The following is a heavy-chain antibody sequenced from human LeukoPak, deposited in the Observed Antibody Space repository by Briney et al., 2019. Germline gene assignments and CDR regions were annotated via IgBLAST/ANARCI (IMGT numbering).Heavy chain of an antibody. CDR3: ARVGYSSGWEYYYYGMDV. Sequence: SVKVSCKASGGTFSSYAISWVRQATGQGLEWMGGIIPIFGTANYAQKFQGRVTITADESTSTAYMELSSLRSEDTAVYYCARVGYSSGWEYYYYGMDVWGQGTTVTVSS. J-gene: IGHJ6*02. CDR1: GGTFSSYA. D-gene: IGHD6-19*01. CDR2: IIPIFGTA. V-gene: IGHV1-69*13.